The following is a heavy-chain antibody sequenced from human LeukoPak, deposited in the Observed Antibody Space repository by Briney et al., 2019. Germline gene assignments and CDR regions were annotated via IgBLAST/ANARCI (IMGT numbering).Heavy chain of an antibody. CDR2: ISHDGRAE. J-gene: IGHJ4*02. Sequence: GGSLRLSCAVSGFTIGNHGMHWVRQAAGKGLEWVAMISHDGRAEDYRDSVKGRLIISRDNSNNMLYLQMNSLRVEDTAVYYCAKDVYRGYSYGYFDYWGQGTLVTVSS. V-gene: IGHV3-30*18. CDR1: GFTIGNHG. CDR3: AKDVYRGYSYGYFDY. D-gene: IGHD5-18*01.